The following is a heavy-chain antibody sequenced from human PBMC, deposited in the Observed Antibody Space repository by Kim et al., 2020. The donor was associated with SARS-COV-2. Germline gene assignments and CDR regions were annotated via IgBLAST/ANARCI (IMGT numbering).Heavy chain of an antibody. V-gene: IGHV1-46*01. Sequence: ASVKVSCRASGYTFTDYHIHWVRQAPGQGLEYMGIISPRGHDTRYSQEFQGRVMVTSETSTSTVYMELTGLTSHDTALYYCARDLAGGWSLDYWGQGTLVVVSS. CDR1: GYTFTDYH. J-gene: IGHJ4*02. D-gene: IGHD6-19*01. CDR3: ARDLAGGWSLDY. CDR2: ISPRGHDT.